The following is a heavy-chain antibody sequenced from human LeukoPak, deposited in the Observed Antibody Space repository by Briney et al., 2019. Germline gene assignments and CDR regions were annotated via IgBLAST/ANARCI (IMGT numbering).Heavy chain of an antibody. Sequence: PGGSLRLSCAASGLTVGSNYMSWVRQAPGKGLEWVSTLYSAGATYYTDSVKGRSTISRDDSKNTLSLQMNRLRVEDTAVYYCARDDGWLQFANWGQGTLVTVSS. CDR3: ARDDGWLQFAN. D-gene: IGHD5-12*01. V-gene: IGHV3-66*01. CDR1: GLTVGSNY. J-gene: IGHJ4*02. CDR2: LYSAGAT.